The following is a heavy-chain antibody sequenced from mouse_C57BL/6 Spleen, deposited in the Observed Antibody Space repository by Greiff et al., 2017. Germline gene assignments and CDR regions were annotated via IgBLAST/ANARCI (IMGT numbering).Heavy chain of an antibody. J-gene: IGHJ2*01. D-gene: IGHD2-1*01. Sequence: QVQLQQPGAELVRPGASVTLSCKASGYTFTDYEMHWVKQTPVHGLEWIGAIDPETGGTAYNQKFKGKAILTADKSSSTAYMELRSLTSEDSAVYYCTRSIYYGNSYYFDYWGQGTTLTVSS. CDR2: IDPETGGT. CDR1: GYTFTDYE. CDR3: TRSIYYGNSYYFDY. V-gene: IGHV1-15*01.